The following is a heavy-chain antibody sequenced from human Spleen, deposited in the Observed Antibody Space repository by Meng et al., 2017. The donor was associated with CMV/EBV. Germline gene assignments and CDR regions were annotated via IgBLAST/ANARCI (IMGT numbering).Heavy chain of an antibody. Sequence: LSLTCTVSGYSISSGYYWGWIRQPPGKGLEWVSCITSGGSSIYYADSVKGRFTISRDNAKNSLYLQMNSLRAEDTAVYYCARSQYSGSYWGSDFYFDYWGQGTLVTVSS. J-gene: IGHJ4*02. D-gene: IGHD1-26*01. CDR3: ARSQYSGSYWGSDFYFDY. CDR2: ITSGGSSI. CDR1: GYSISSGYY. V-gene: IGHV3-11*04.